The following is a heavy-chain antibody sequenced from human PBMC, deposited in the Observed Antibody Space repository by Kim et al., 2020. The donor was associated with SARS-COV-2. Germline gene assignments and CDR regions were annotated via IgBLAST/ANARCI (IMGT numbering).Heavy chain of an antibody. CDR2: MNGNGEKT. CDR3: VRSQDPYDYVPFDP. CDR1: GFIFSTYP. Sequence: GGSLRLSCSASGFIFSTYPMHWVRQLPGKELQYVSGMNGNGEKTYYADSVKGRFTISRDNSKSTIHLQMNSLRIEDSAFYYCVRSQDPYDYVPFDPWGQGTLVTVSS. J-gene: IGHJ5*02. V-gene: IGHV3-64D*09. D-gene: IGHD3-16*01.